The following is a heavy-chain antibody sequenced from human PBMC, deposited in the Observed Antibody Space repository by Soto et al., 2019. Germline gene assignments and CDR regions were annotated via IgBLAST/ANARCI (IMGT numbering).Heavy chain of an antibody. Sequence: HPGGSLRLSCAASGFTFSSYWMHWVRQAPGKGLVWVSRINSDGSSTSYADSVKGRFTISRDNAKNTLYLQMNSLRAEDTAVYYCARDRILGYCSGGSCLNWFDPWGQGTLVTVSS. D-gene: IGHD2-15*01. CDR2: INSDGSST. CDR1: GFTFSSYW. CDR3: ARDRILGYCSGGSCLNWFDP. J-gene: IGHJ5*02. V-gene: IGHV3-74*01.